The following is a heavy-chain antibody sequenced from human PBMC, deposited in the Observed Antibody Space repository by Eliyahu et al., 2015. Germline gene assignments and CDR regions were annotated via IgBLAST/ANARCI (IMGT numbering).Heavy chain of an antibody. J-gene: IGHJ4*02. CDR2: IYPGDSDT. CDR1: GYXFTXYW. D-gene: IGHD1-26*01. Sequence: EVQLVQSGAEVKKPGEXLKISCKGSGYXFTXYWIGWVRQXPGKGLEXMGIIYPGDSDTXYSPSFQGQVTISADKSISTAYLQWSSLKASDTAMYYCARHLMYSGSSLPFDYWGQGTLVTVSS. V-gene: IGHV5-51*01. CDR3: ARHLMYSGSSLPFDY.